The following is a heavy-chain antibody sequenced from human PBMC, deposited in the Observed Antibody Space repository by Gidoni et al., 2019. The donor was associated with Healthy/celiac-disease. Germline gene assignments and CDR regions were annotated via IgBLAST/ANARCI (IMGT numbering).Heavy chain of an antibody. Sequence: EVQLVESGGGLVQPGRSVRLSGTGSGFILGDYARSWVRQAPGKGLEWVGFIRSKAYGGTTEYAASVKGRFTISRDDSKSIAYLQMNSLKTEDTAVYYCTRVLYDIAVVLGGRYGMDVWGQGTTVTVSS. V-gene: IGHV3-49*04. D-gene: IGHD6-19*01. CDR2: IRSKAYGGTT. J-gene: IGHJ6*02. CDR3: TRVLYDIAVVLGGRYGMDV. CDR1: GFILGDYA.